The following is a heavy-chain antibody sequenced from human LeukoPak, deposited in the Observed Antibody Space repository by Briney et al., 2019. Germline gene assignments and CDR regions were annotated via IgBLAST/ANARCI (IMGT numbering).Heavy chain of an antibody. CDR2: ISGSGGST. CDR1: GFPFSTHS. D-gene: IGHD6-6*01. V-gene: IGHV3-23*01. CDR3: VKGSGSSSIY. Sequence: GGSLRLSCAASGFPFSTHSLNWVRQAPGKGLEWVSTISGSGGSTYYADSVKGRFTISRDNSKNTLDLQMNSLRAEDTAVYYCVKGSGSSSIYWGQGTTVTVSS. J-gene: IGHJ6*02.